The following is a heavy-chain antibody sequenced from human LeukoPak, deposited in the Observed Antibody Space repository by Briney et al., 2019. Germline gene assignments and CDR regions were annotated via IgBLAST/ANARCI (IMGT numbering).Heavy chain of an antibody. D-gene: IGHD3-22*01. V-gene: IGHV1-69*05. Sequence: SVKVSCKASGGTFSSYAISWVRQAPGQGLEWMGGIIPIFGTANYAQKFQGRVTITTDESTSTAYMELSSLRYEDTAVYYCARGDYYDSSGYYRLQLDYWGQGTLVTVSS. CDR3: ARGDYYDSSGYYRLQLDY. CDR2: IIPIFGTA. CDR1: GGTFSSYA. J-gene: IGHJ4*02.